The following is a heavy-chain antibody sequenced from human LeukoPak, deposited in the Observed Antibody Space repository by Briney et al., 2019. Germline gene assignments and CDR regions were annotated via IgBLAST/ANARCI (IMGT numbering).Heavy chain of an antibody. CDR3: AREEGYYGSGSYLLSSYNWFDP. Sequence: SETLSLTCTVSGGSISSSSYYWGWIRQPPGKGLESIGSIYYSGSTYYNPSLKSRVTISVDTSKNQFPLKLSSVTAADTAVYYCAREEGYYGSGSYLLSSYNWFDPWGQGTLVTVSS. J-gene: IGHJ5*02. D-gene: IGHD3-10*01. CDR2: IYYSGST. V-gene: IGHV4-39*02. CDR1: GGSISSSSYY.